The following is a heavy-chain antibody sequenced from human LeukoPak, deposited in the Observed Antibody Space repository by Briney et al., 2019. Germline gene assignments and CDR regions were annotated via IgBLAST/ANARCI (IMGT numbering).Heavy chain of an antibody. J-gene: IGHJ4*02. V-gene: IGHV1-2*02. CDR2: INPNSGGT. Sequence: GASVKVSCKASGYTFTGYYMHWVRQAPGQGLEWMGWINPNSGGTNYAQKFQGRVTMTRDTSISTAYMELSRLRSDDTAVYYCARDRSIKVGALGYWGQGTLVTVSS. CDR1: GYTFTGYY. CDR3: ARDRSIKVGALGY. D-gene: IGHD1-26*01.